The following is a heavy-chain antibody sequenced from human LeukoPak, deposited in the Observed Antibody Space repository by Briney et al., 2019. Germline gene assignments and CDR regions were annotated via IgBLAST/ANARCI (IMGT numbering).Heavy chain of an antibody. Sequence: SETLSLTCAVYGGSFSSGGYYWSWIRQHPGKGLEWIGYIYYSGSTYYNPSLKSRVTISVDTSKNQFSLKLSSVTAADTAVYYCARVGGVVPAAILYWGQGTLVTVSS. D-gene: IGHD2-2*01. J-gene: IGHJ4*02. V-gene: IGHV4-31*11. CDR2: IYYSGST. CDR1: GGSFSSGGYY. CDR3: ARVGGVVPAAILY.